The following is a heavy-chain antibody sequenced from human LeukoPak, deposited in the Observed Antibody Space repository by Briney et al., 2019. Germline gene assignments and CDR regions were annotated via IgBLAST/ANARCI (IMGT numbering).Heavy chain of an antibody. D-gene: IGHD2-8*02. CDR1: GYTFTSYY. Sequence: GASVKVSCKASGYTFTSYYMHWVGQAPGKGLEWMGGFDPEDGETIYAQKFQGRVTMTEDTSTDTAYMELSSLRSEDTAVYYCATAVYGGYASRDAFDIWGQGTMVTVSS. V-gene: IGHV1-24*01. CDR3: ATAVYGGYASRDAFDI. CDR2: FDPEDGET. J-gene: IGHJ3*02.